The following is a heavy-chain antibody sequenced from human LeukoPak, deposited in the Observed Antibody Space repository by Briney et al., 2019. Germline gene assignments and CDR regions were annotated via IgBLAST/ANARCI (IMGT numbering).Heavy chain of an antibody. CDR1: GFTFSSYA. D-gene: IGHD3-22*01. J-gene: IGHJ4*02. Sequence: GGSLRLSCAASGFTFSSYAMSWVRQAPGKGLEWVSAIDGSGASTYYADSVKGRFTISRDNSKNTLYLQMNSPRAEDTAVYYCAKASLYYYDSSGYPTAFDYWGQGTLVTVSS. CDR3: AKASLYYYDSSGYPTAFDY. CDR2: IDGSGAST. V-gene: IGHV3-23*01.